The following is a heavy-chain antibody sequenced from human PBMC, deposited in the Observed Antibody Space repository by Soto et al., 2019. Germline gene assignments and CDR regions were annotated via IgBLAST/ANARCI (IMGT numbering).Heavy chain of an antibody. D-gene: IGHD3-22*01. CDR1: GGSISSGDYY. CDR3: ARAPYYYDSSGYPYYFDY. J-gene: IGHJ4*02. Sequence: QVQLQESGPGLVKPSQTLSLTCTVSGGSISSGDYYWSWIRQPPGKGLEWIGYIYYSGSTYYNPSLKSRVTISVDTSKNQFSLKLSSVTAADTAVYYCARAPYYYDSSGYPYYFDYWGQGTLVTVSS. V-gene: IGHV4-30-4*01. CDR2: IYYSGST.